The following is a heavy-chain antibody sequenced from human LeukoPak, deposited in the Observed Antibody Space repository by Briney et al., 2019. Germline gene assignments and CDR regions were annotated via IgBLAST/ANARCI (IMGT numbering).Heavy chain of an antibody. V-gene: IGHV3-23*01. J-gene: IGHJ4*02. CDR2: MSGSAGNT. Sequence: PGGSLRLSCAASGFTFSSYAMSWVRQAPGKGLEWVSGMSGSAGNTYYADSVKGRFTISRDNSKNTLYLQMNSLRAEDTAVYYCAKGSLIWPSAPFDYWGQGTLVTVSS. CDR3: AKGSLIWPSAPFDY. CDR1: GFTFSSYA. D-gene: IGHD2-15*01.